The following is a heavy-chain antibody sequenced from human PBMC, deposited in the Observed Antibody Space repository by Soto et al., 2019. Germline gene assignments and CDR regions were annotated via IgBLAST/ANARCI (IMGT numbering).Heavy chain of an antibody. J-gene: IGHJ6*02. Sequence: GGSLRLSCAASGFAFNNYAMHWVRQAPGTGLEWVAVISYHGRNKYYADSVKGRFTISRDNSKNTLYLQVNSLRADDTAVYSCARVRSYSYGQGYGMDVWGQGTTVSVSS. V-gene: IGHV3-30*04. CDR1: GFAFNNYA. CDR2: ISYHGRNK. D-gene: IGHD5-18*01. CDR3: ARVRSYSYGQGYGMDV.